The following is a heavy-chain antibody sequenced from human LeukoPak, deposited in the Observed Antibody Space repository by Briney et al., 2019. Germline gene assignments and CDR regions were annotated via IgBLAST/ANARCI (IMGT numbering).Heavy chain of an antibody. CDR1: GLTFSSYA. J-gene: IGHJ4*02. Sequence: PGGSLRLSCAASGLTFSSYAMSWVRQAPGKGLEWVSAISGSGGSTYYADSVKGRFTISRDNSKNTLYLQMNSLRAEDTAVYYCAKRPRQLYDSSGYYDYWGQGTLVTVSS. V-gene: IGHV3-23*01. D-gene: IGHD3-22*01. CDR2: ISGSGGST. CDR3: AKRPRQLYDSSGYYDY.